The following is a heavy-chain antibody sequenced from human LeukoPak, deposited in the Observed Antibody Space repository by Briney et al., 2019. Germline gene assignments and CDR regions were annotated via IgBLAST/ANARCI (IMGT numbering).Heavy chain of an antibody. CDR1: GYTLTELS. CDR2: FDPEDGET. V-gene: IGHV1-24*01. Sequence: ASVKVSCKVSGYTLTELSMHWVRQAPGKGLEWMGGFDPEDGETIYAQKFQGRVTITADKSTSTAYMELSSLRSEDTAVYYCASYPRRGYSYGYPNYWGQGTLVTVSS. J-gene: IGHJ4*02. CDR3: ASYPRRGYSYGYPNY. D-gene: IGHD5-18*01.